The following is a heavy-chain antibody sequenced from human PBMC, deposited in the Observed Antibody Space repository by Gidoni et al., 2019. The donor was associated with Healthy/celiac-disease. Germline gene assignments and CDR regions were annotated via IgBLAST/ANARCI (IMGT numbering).Heavy chain of an antibody. CDR3: AHSPRYCSSTSCYGPPHFDY. CDR2: IYWNDDK. V-gene: IGHV2-5*01. CDR1: GFSLSTSGVG. D-gene: IGHD2-2*01. Sequence: QITLKESGPTLVKPTQTLTLTCTFSGFSLSTSGVGVGWIRQPPGKALEWLALIYWNDDKRYSPSLKSRLTITKDTSKNQVVLTMTNMDPVDTATYYCAHSPRYCSSTSCYGPPHFDYWGQGTLVTVSS. J-gene: IGHJ4*02.